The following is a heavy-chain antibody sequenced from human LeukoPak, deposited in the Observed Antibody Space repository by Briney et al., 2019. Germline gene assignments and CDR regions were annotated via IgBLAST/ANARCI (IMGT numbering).Heavy chain of an antibody. D-gene: IGHD2-15*01. V-gene: IGHV3-23*01. Sequence: GGSLRLSCLASGFTFSIYAMDWVRQAPGQGLKWVSAVGTDADTYYADSVRGRFTISRDNSKNTPYLQMDSLRAEDTAIYYCTRKTPGRAPFDYWGQGTLVTVSS. J-gene: IGHJ4*02. CDR2: VGTDADT. CDR1: GFTFSIYA. CDR3: TRKTPGRAPFDY.